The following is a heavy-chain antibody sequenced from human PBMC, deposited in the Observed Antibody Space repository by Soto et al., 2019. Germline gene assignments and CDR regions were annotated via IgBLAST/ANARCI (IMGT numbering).Heavy chain of an antibody. Sequence: QVQLQQWGAGLLKPSETLSLTCAVYGGSFSGYYWRWIRQPPGKGLEWIGEINHGGCTNYNPSLKSRVTMSVDTSRNQFSLKLNSVTAADTAVYYCAGDLHDGDYGAARYWGQGTLVTVSS. D-gene: IGHD4-17*01. J-gene: IGHJ4*02. CDR1: GGSFSGYY. V-gene: IGHV4-34*01. CDR3: AGDLHDGDYGAARY. CDR2: INHGGCT.